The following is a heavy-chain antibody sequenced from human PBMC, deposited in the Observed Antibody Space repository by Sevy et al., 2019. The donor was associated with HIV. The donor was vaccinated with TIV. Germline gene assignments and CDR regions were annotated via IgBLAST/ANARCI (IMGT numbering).Heavy chain of an antibody. CDR3: AKTFAIFGVLMSPDFDP. CDR1: GFTFDDSA. CDR2: ISWNSGSI. D-gene: IGHD3-3*01. Sequence: GGSLRLSCAASGFTFDDSAMHWVRQAPGKGLEWVSGISWNSGSIGYADSVKGRFTISRDNARNSLYLQMNSLRAEDTAVYYCAKTFAIFGVLMSPDFDPWGQGTLVTVSS. J-gene: IGHJ5*02. V-gene: IGHV3-9*01.